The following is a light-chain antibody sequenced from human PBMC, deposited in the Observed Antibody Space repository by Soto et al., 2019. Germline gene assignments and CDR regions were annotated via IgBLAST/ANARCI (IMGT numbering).Light chain of an antibody. Sequence: EIVLTQSPDTLSLSPGERATLSCRASQSVRSSYLAWYQQKPGQAPRLLIYHASDRAPGVPDRFSGSGSGTDFTLTISRLEPEDFVVYYCQQYDTSPRTFGQGTKVDIK. CDR2: HAS. V-gene: IGKV3-20*01. CDR3: QQYDTSPRT. J-gene: IGKJ1*01. CDR1: QSVRSSY.